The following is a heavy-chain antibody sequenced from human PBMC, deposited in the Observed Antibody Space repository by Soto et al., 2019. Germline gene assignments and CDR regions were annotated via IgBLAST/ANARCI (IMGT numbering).Heavy chain of an antibody. J-gene: IGHJ4*01. D-gene: IGHD3-16*02. V-gene: IGHV6-1*01. CDR1: GDSVSSNSGA. CDR2: TYHRSKWFH. Sequence: SETLSLTCAISGDSVSSNSGAWNWIRQSPSRGLEWLGRTYHRSKWFHDYAVSMKGRITITPDTSQNQFSLQLDSVTPDDTAVYYCVGGYSYGYSFDNWGHGTLVTVSS. CDR3: VGGYSYGYSFDN.